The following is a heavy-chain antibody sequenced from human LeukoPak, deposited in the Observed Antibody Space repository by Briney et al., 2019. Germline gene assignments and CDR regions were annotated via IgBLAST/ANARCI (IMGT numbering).Heavy chain of an antibody. J-gene: IGHJ4*02. Sequence: ASVKVSCKASGYTFTSYDINWVRQATGQGLEWMGIINPSGGSTSYAQKFQGRVTMTRDMSTSTVYMELSSLRSEDTAVYYCARDLNDIPDYWGQGTLVTASS. CDR3: ARDLNDIPDY. V-gene: IGHV1-46*01. D-gene: IGHD2-15*01. CDR1: GYTFTSYD. CDR2: INPSGGST.